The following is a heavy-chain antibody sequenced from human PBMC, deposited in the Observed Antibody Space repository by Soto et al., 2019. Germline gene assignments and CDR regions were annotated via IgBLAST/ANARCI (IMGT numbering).Heavy chain of an antibody. V-gene: IGHV3-23*01. CDR1: GFTFSSYA. CDR2: ISGSGGST. D-gene: IGHD3-10*01. CDR3: AKDPGNYYGSGSYYGDY. Sequence: GGSLRLSCAASGFTFSSYAMSWVRQAPGKGLEWVSAISGSGGSTYYADSVKGRFTISRDNSKNTLYLQMNSLRAEDTAVYYCAKDPGNYYGSGSYYGDYWGQGTLVTVSS. J-gene: IGHJ4*02.